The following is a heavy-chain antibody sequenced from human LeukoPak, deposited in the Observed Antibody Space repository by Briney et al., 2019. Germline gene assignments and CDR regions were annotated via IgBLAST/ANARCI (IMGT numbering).Heavy chain of an antibody. CDR1: GGSISSYY. CDR2: IYYSGST. D-gene: IGHD5-18*01. CDR3: ARTLPAPSYGYSYYFDY. V-gene: IGHV4-59*01. J-gene: IGHJ4*02. Sequence: SETLSLTCTVSGGSISSYYWSWIRQPPGKGLEWIGYIYYSGSTNYSPSLKSRVTISVDTSKNQFSLKLSSVTAADTAVYYCARTLPAPSYGYSYYFDYWGQGTLVTVSS.